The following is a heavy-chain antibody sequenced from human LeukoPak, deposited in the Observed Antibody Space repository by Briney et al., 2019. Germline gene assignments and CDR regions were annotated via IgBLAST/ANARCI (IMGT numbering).Heavy chain of an antibody. V-gene: IGHV1-69*13. CDR3: ARDGGYCSSTSCSIWGYFDY. CDR1: GGTFSSYA. CDR2: IIPVFGTA. Sequence: SVKVSCKASGGTFSSYAISWVRQAPGQGLEWMGGIIPVFGTANYAQKFQGRVTITADESTSTAYMELSSLRSEDTAVYYCARDGGYCSSTSCSIWGYFDYWGQGTLVTVSS. D-gene: IGHD2-2*01. J-gene: IGHJ4*02.